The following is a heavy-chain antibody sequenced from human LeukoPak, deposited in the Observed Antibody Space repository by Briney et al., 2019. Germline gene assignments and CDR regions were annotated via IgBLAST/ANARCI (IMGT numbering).Heavy chain of an antibody. CDR2: IYYSGST. J-gene: IGHJ4*02. CDR1: GGSISSYY. D-gene: IGHD2/OR15-2a*01. Sequence: SETVSLTCTVSGGSISSYYWSWIRQPPGKGLEWIGYIYYSGSTNYNPSLKSRVTISVDTSKNQFSLKLSSVTAADTAVYYCARHPTEYYFDYWGQGTLVTVSS. CDR3: ARHPTEYYFDY. V-gene: IGHV4-59*08.